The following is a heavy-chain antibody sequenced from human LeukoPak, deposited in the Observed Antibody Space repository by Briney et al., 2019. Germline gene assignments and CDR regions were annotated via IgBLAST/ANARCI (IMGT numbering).Heavy chain of an antibody. V-gene: IGHV3-53*01. CDR3: ARAPPHGRGVIGGGAFAA. J-gene: IGHJ3*01. D-gene: IGHD3-10*01. Sequence: PGGSLRLSCAASGFTVSSYHMSWVRQAPGKGLEWVSVIYSGGGTYYADSVKGRFTISRDSSKNTVSLQMNSLRAEDTALYYCARAPPHGRGVIGGGAFAAWGQGTLVTVSS. CDR1: GFTVSSYH. CDR2: IYSGGGT.